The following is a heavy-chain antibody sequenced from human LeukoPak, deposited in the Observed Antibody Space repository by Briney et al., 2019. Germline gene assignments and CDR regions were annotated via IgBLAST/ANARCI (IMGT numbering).Heavy chain of an antibody. Sequence: KPGGSLRLSCAASGFTFSSYRMNWVRQAPGKVLEWVSSISSSSSYIYYTDSVKGRFTISRDNAKNSLYLQMNSLRAEDTAVYYCARDREWELAMDVWGKGTTVTISS. J-gene: IGHJ6*03. CDR2: ISSSSSYI. CDR3: ARDREWELAMDV. CDR1: GFTFSSYR. D-gene: IGHD4-23*01. V-gene: IGHV3-21*01.